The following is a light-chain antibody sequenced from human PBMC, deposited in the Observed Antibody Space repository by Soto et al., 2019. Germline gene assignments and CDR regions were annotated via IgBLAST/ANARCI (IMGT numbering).Light chain of an antibody. Sequence: QSALAQPSSVSGSPGQSITISCTGTSSDIGAYDSVSWYQQHPHKAPRLIIYKGTQRPSGVSNRFSGSTSGNAASLTISGLQAVDEADYFCCSSAPESTYVFGTGTKVTVL. CDR2: KGT. CDR3: CSSAPESTYV. J-gene: IGLJ1*01. V-gene: IGLV2-23*01. CDR1: SSDIGAYDS.